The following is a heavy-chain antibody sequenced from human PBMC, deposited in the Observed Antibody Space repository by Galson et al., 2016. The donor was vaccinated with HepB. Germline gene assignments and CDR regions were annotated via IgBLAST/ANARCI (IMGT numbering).Heavy chain of an antibody. CDR1: GFSLENYE. V-gene: IGHV3-48*03. Sequence: SLRLSCAVSGFSLENYEMNWVRQAPGKGLEWLSYSRYSGTIYYADSVKGRFTISRDNAENSLYLQMNNVRADDTAVYYCVRGTGKNWYAYKRSYYYTMEVWGRGTTVIVSS. CDR3: VRGTGKNWYAYKRSYYYTMEV. CDR2: SRYSGTI. J-gene: IGHJ6*02. D-gene: IGHD3-22*01.